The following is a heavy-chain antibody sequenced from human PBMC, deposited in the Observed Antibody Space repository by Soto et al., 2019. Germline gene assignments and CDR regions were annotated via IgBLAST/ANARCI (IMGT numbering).Heavy chain of an antibody. CDR1: GFTFTSSA. V-gene: IGHV1-58*01. D-gene: IGHD5-12*01. J-gene: IGHJ4*02. CDR2: IVVGSGNT. CDR3: AAEDMATIYSEGY. Sequence: SVKVSWKASGFTFTSSAVQWVRQARGQRLEWIGWIVVGSGNTNYAQKFQERATITRDMSTSTAYMELSSLRSEDTAVYYCAAEDMATIYSEGYWGQGTLVTVSS.